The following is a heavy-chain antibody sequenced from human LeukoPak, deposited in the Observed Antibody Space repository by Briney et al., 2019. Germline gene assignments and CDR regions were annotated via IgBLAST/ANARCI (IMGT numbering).Heavy chain of an antibody. Sequence: PSETLSLTCTVSGVSLSSYYWNWIRQPPGKGLEWIGYIYYSGSSNYNPSLKSRVTISVDTSKNQFSLKLSSVTAADTAVYYCAREMQDKSLQWIGELKKYYYYYMDVWGKGTTVIVSS. CDR1: GVSLSSYY. V-gene: IGHV4-59*12. CDR3: AREMQDKSLQWIGELKKYYYYYMDV. D-gene: IGHD3-10*01. CDR2: IYYSGSS. J-gene: IGHJ6*03.